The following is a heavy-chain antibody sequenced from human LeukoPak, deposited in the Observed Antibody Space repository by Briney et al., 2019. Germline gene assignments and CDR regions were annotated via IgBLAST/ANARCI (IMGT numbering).Heavy chain of an antibody. D-gene: IGHD3-3*01. CDR1: GYSFTSYW. CDR2: IYPGDSDT. Sequence: GEFLKISCKGSGYSFTSYWIGWVRQMPGKGLEWMGIIYPGDSDTRYSPSFQGQVTISADKSISTAYLQWSSLKASDTAMYYCARPYDFWSGRTAFGFDPWGQGTLVTVSS. J-gene: IGHJ5*02. CDR3: ARPYDFWSGRTAFGFDP. V-gene: IGHV5-51*01.